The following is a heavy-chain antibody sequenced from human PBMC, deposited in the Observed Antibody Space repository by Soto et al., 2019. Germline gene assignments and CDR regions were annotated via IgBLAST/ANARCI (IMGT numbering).Heavy chain of an antibody. D-gene: IGHD3-22*01. CDR2: ISPYNGNT. V-gene: IGHV1-18*04. CDR3: ARDQDVFDSSGYYDH. Sequence: QIQLVQSAAEVKKPGASVKVSCKTSGYTFVSYGISWVRQAPGQGLGWMGWISPYNGNTNFAQRFRSRVTLTTDTSKDIVYMGLGSLKSDDTAVYYCARDQDVFDSSGYYDHWGQATLITASS. CDR1: GYTFVSYG. J-gene: IGHJ5*02.